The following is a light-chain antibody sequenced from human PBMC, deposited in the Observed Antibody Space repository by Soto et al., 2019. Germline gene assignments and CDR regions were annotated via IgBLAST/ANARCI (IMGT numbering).Light chain of an antibody. CDR3: QQYDDLPT. V-gene: IGKV1-33*01. CDR2: DAS. CDR1: QDITNY. J-gene: IGKJ5*01. Sequence: DIQLTQSPSSLSASVGDTVTITCQASQDITNYLNWYQQKSGRAPKLLIYDASNLETGVPSRFSGSGSGTDFTFTISSLQPEDIGTYYCQQYDDLPTFGQGTRLEI.